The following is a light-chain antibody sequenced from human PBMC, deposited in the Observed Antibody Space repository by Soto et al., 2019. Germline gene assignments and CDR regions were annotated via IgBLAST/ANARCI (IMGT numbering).Light chain of an antibody. V-gene: IGKV3-15*01. J-gene: IGKJ1*01. CDR2: GAS. CDR1: QSIDNK. Sequence: MTQSPSTLSASVGDRVTITCRASQSIDNKLAWYQQRPGQAPRLLIYGASTRVTGIPGRFSGSGSGTEFTLTISGLQSEDFGVYYCQQYKSWRTFGQGTNVETK. CDR3: QQYKSWRT.